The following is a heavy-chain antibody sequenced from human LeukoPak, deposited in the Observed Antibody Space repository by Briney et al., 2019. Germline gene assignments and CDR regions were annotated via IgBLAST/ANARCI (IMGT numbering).Heavy chain of an antibody. D-gene: IGHD3-22*01. CDR3: ARVGDSSGYYYGDGLKY. V-gene: IGHV4-34*01. J-gene: IGHJ4*02. Sequence: GSLRLSCAASGFPFSSYRMSWVRQAPGKGLEWIGEINHSGSTNYNPSLKSRVTISVDTSKNQFSLKLSSVTAADTAVYYCARVGDSSGYYYGDGLKYWGQGTLVTVSS. CDR2: INHSGST. CDR1: GFPFSSYR.